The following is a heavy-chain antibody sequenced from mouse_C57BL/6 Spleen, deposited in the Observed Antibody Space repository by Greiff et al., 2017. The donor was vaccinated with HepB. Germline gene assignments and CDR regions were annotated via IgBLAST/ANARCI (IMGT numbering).Heavy chain of an antibody. Sequence: QVQLQQPGAELVKPGASVKVSCKASGYTFTSYWMHWVKQRPGQGLEWIGRIHPSDSDNNYNQKFKGKATLTVDKSSSTAYMQLSSLTSEDSAVYYWAISAIYYYGGFAYWGQGTLVTVSA. J-gene: IGHJ3*01. CDR2: IHPSDSDN. V-gene: IGHV1-74*01. CDR1: GYTFTSYW. CDR3: AISAIYYYGGFAY. D-gene: IGHD1-1*01.